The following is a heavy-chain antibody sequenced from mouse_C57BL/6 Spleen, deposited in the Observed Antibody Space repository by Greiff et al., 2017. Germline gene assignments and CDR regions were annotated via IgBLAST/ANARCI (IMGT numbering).Heavy chain of an antibody. V-gene: IGHV5-6*02. J-gene: IGHJ4*01. CDR1: GFTFSSYG. CDR3: ARHEYDYAMDC. D-gene: IGHD2-10*02. Sequence: DVKLVESGGDLVKPGGSLKLSCAASGFTFSSYGMSWVRQTPDKRLEWVATISSGGSYTYYPDSVKGRFTISRDNAKNTLYLQMSSLQSEDTAMYYCARHEYDYAMDCWGQGTSVTVSS. CDR2: ISSGGSYT.